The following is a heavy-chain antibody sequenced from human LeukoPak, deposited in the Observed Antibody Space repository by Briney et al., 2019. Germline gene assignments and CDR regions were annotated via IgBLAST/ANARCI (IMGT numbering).Heavy chain of an antibody. Sequence: PGGSLRLSCAASGFTFSSYAMHWVRQAPGKGLEWVAVISYDGSNKYYADSVKGRFTISRDNAKNSLYLQMDSLRAEDTAVYYCARHIPFDCWGQGTLVTVSS. J-gene: IGHJ4*02. V-gene: IGHV3-30-3*01. CDR2: ISYDGSNK. D-gene: IGHD2-21*01. CDR1: GFTFSSYA. CDR3: ARHIPFDC.